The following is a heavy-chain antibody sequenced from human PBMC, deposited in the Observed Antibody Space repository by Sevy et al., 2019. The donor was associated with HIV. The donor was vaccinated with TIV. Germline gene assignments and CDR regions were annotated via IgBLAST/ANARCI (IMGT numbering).Heavy chain of an antibody. CDR2: IKQDGSDK. J-gene: IGHJ3*02. V-gene: IGHV3-7*01. CDR3: AREALYYYDSERHYDDAFDM. CDR1: GFTFSSHY. Sequence: GESLKISCAASGFTFSSHYMSWVRQAPGKGLEWVANIKQDGSDKFCVESVKGRFTISRDNAKNSRYLKLSSLKAEDTAMYFCAREALYYYDSERHYDDAFDMWGPGTMVTVSS. D-gene: IGHD3-22*01.